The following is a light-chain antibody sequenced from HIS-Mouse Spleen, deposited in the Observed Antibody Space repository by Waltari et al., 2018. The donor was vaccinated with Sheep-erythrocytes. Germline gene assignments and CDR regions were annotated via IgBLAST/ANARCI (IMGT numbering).Light chain of an antibody. Sequence: QSALTQPRSVSGSPGQSVTISCTGTSSDFGGYNYVSWYQQHPGTAPKLMIYDVSKRPSGVPDRCAGSKSGNTASLTISGLQAEDEADYYCCSYAGSYNHVFATGTKVTVL. CDR2: DVS. CDR3: CSYAGSYNHV. J-gene: IGLJ1*01. CDR1: SSDFGGYNY. V-gene: IGLV2-11*01.